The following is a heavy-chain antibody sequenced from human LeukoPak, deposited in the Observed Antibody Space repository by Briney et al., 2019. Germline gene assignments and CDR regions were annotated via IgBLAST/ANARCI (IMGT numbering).Heavy chain of an antibody. V-gene: IGHV4-59*08. D-gene: IGHD1-26*01. CDR1: GGSISTYY. J-gene: IGHJ4*02. CDR2: IDYSGYN. Sequence: PSETLSLTCTVSGGSISTYYWGWTRHRAGKGLEGIGYIDYSGYNKYNPSLKSRVTMSVEASKNQFSLKLSSVTAADTPVYYCARHGGSYSFDYWGQGTLVTVSS. CDR3: ARHGGSYSFDY.